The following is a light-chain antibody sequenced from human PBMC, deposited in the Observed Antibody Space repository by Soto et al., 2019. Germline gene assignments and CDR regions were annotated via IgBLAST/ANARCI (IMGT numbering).Light chain of an antibody. CDR2: EVN. Sequence: QSVLTQPASVSGSPGQSITISCTGKSSDVGGYNFVSWLQQHPGKAPKLMIYEVNERPSGVSNRFSGSKSGNTASLTISGLQAEDEADYYCSSYTSSNNHVLGNGTKVTVL. CDR1: SSDVGGYNF. J-gene: IGLJ1*01. CDR3: SSYTSSNNHV. V-gene: IGLV2-14*01.